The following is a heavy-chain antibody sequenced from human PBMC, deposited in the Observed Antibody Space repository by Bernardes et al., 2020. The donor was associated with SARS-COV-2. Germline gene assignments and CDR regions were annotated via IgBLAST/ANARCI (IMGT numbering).Heavy chain of an antibody. V-gene: IGHV1-18*01. D-gene: IGHD3-3*01. Sequence: ASVKVSCKASGYSFTTFGITWVRQAPGQGLEWMGWINTYNGDTNYARKFQGRLTMTTDTSATTVYMELRGLRSDDAAVYYCARDFELRFRDWKHYFDYWGQGTLVSVSS. CDR2: INTYNGDT. CDR3: ARDFELRFRDWKHYFDY. CDR1: GYSFTTFG. J-gene: IGHJ4*02.